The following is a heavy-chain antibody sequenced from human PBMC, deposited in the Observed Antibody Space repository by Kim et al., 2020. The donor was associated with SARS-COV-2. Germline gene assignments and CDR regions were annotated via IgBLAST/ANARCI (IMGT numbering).Heavy chain of an antibody. J-gene: IGHJ4*02. D-gene: IGHD6-19*01. CDR3: ARDWGSDWGE. CDR2: ISYDGSNK. V-gene: IGHV3-30-3*01. CDR1: GFTFSSYA. Sequence: GGSLRLSCAASGFTFSSYAMHWVRQAPGKGLEWVAVISYDGSNKYYADSVKGRFTISIDNSKNTLYLQMNSLRAEDTAVYYCARDWGSDWGEWGQGTLVTVSS.